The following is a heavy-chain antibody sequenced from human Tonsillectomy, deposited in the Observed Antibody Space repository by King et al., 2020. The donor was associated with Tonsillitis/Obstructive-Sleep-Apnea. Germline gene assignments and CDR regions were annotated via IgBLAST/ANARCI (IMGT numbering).Heavy chain of an antibody. CDR1: GFSFSAYA. Sequence: VQLVEAGGGLGQPGGALRLSCAASGFSFSAYAMTWGRQAPGKGLEWVSSISATGGSTYYATSVKGRFTISRDKSKNTLSLQMNSLRAEDTAVYYCARIVGDITGPNWFDPWGQGTLVTVSS. V-gene: IGHV3-23*04. D-gene: IGHD1-20*01. J-gene: IGHJ5*02. CDR2: ISATGGST. CDR3: ARIVGDITGPNWFDP.